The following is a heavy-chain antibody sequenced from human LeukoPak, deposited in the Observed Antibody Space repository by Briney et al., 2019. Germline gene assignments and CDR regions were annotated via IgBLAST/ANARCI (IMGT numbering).Heavy chain of an antibody. J-gene: IGHJ6*03. D-gene: IGHD2-2*01. CDR1: GYTFTGYY. CDR3: ARDDIVVVPAASGGPYYYYYMDV. Sequence: ASVKVSCKASGYTFTGYYMHWVRQAPGQGLEWMGWINPNSGGTSYAQQFQDRVTMTRDTSISTAYMELSRLRSDDTAVYYCARDDIVVVPAASGGPYYYYYMDVWGKGTTVTVSS. CDR2: INPNSGGT. V-gene: IGHV1-2*02.